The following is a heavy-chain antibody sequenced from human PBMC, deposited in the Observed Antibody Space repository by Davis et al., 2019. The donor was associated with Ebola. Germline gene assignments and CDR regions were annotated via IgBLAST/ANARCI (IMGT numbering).Heavy chain of an antibody. D-gene: IGHD6-6*01. V-gene: IGHV4-59*01. CDR1: GGSISSYY. CDR2: IYYSGST. CDR3: ARASYSSSSYNYYYYGMDV. J-gene: IGHJ6*02. Sequence: PGGSLRLSCTVSGGSISSYYWSWIRQPPGKGLEWIGYIYYSGSTNYNPSLKSRVTISVDTSKNQFSLKLSSVTAADTAVYYCARASYSSSSYNYYYYGMDVWGQGTTVTVSS.